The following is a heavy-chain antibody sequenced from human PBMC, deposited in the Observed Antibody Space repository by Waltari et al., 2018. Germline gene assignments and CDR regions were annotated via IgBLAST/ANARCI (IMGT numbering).Heavy chain of an antibody. Sequence: EVQLVESGGGLVQPGRSLRLSCTASGFTFGDYAMSWFRQAPGKGLGWVGFIRSKAYGGTTEYAASVKGRFTISRDDSKSIAYLQMNSLKTEDTAVYYCTSRGYSGSYYADYWGQGTLVTVSS. V-gene: IGHV3-49*03. CDR1: GFTFGDYA. CDR3: TSRGYSGSYYADY. D-gene: IGHD1-26*01. CDR2: IRSKAYGGTT. J-gene: IGHJ4*02.